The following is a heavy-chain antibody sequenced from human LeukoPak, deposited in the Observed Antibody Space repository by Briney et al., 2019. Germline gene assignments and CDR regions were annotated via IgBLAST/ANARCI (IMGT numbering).Heavy chain of an antibody. CDR3: ARDYRIDGYNRGVDH. D-gene: IGHD5-24*01. J-gene: IGHJ4*02. CDR2: INPSGGST. V-gene: IGHV1-46*01. Sequence: ASVKVSCKASGYTFTSYYMHWVRQAPGQGLEWMGIINPSGGSTSYAQKFQGRVTMTRDTSTTSVYMELSGLRSDDTAVYYCARDYRIDGYNRGVDHWGQGTLVTVSS. CDR1: GYTFTSYY.